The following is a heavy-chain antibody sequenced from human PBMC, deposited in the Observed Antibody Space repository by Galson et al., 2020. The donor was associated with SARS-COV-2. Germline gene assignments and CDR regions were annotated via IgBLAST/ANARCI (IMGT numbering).Heavy chain of an antibody. V-gene: IGHV4-61*02. CDR3: ARGPKWAHFDY. CDR2: IYTSGST. D-gene: IGHD2-8*01. CDR1: GGSISSGSYY. Sequence: SETLSLTCTVPGGSISSGSYYWSWIRQPAGKGLEWIGRIYTSGSTNYNPSLKSRVTISVDTSKNQFSLKLSSVTAADTAVYYCARGPKWAHFDYWGQGTLVTVSS. J-gene: IGHJ4*02.